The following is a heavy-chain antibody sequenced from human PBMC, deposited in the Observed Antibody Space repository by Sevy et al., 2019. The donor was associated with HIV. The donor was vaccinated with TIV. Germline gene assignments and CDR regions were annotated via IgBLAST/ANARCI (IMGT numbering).Heavy chain of an antibody. CDR3: ARSGGTTNAFDI. D-gene: IGHD3-10*01. Sequence: SETLSLTCAVYGGSFSGYYWSWIRQPPGKGLEWIGEINHSGSTNYNPSLKSRCTISVDTSKNQFSLKLSSVTAADTAVYYCARSGGTTNAFDIWGQGTMVTVSS. J-gene: IGHJ3*02. CDR1: GGSFSGYY. CDR2: INHSGST. V-gene: IGHV4-34*01.